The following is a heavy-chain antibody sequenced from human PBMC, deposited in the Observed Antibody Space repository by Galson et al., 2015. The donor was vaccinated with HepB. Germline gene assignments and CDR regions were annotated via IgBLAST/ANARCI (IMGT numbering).Heavy chain of an antibody. Sequence: SLRLSCAASGFTFSSYSMIWVRQAPGKGLEWVSGVSGSGSTYYADSVKGRFTTSRDNSKDTLYLQMNSLRAEDTAVYYCAREGKGTRFDPWGQGTLVTVSS. D-gene: IGHD3-10*01. CDR1: GFTFSSYS. CDR3: AREGKGTRFDP. V-gene: IGHV3-23*01. CDR2: VSGSGST. J-gene: IGHJ5*02.